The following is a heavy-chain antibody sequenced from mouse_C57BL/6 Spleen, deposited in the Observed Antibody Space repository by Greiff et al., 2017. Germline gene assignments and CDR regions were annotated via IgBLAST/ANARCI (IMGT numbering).Heavy chain of an antibody. J-gene: IGHJ1*03. V-gene: IGHV1-80*01. Sequence: VQLQQSGAELVKPGASVKISCKASGYAFSSYWMNWVKQRPGKGLEWIGQIYPGDGDTNYNGKFKGKATLTADKSSSTAYMQLSSLTSEDSAVYFCARQDSSPGRYFDVWGTGTTVTVSS. CDR3: ARQDSSPGRYFDV. D-gene: IGHD1-1*01. CDR2: IYPGDGDT. CDR1: GYAFSSYW.